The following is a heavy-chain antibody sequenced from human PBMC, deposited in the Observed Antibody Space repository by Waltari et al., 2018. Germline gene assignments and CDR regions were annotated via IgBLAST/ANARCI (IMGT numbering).Heavy chain of an antibody. J-gene: IGHJ5*02. V-gene: IGHV3-23*01. CDR3: AKRGLGYCSSTSCGGFDP. CDR1: GFTFSSYA. CDR2: ISGSGGST. D-gene: IGHD2-2*01. Sequence: EVQLLESGGGLVQPGGSLRLSCADSGFTFSSYAMSWVRQAPGKGLEWVSAISGSGGSTYYADSVKGRFTISRDNSKNTLYLQMNSLRAEDTAVYYCAKRGLGYCSSTSCGGFDPWGQGTLVTVSS.